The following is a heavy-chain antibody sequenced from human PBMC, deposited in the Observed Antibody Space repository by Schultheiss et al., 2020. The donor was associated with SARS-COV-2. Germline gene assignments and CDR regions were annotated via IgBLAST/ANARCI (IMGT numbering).Heavy chain of an antibody. Sequence: GGSLRLSCAASGFRFSDHYMDWVRQAPGKGLEWVGRIRDKTNSYTTEYAASVKGRFTVSRDDSKNSLYLQMNSLKTEDTAVYYCARGPLAGDAYDIWGQGTTVTVSS. CDR1: GFRFSDHY. CDR3: ARGPLAGDAYDI. V-gene: IGHV3-72*01. J-gene: IGHJ3*02. CDR2: IRDKTNSYTT.